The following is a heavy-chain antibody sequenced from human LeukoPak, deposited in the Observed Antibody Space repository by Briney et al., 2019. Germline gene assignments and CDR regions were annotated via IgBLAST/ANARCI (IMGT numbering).Heavy chain of an antibody. D-gene: IGHD1-1*01. CDR2: INHSGST. CDR3: ARDLQNWNDAPHSYNWFDP. J-gene: IGHJ5*02. Sequence: SETLSLTCAVYGGSFSGYYWSWIRQPPGKGLEWIGEINHSGSTNYNPSLKSRVTISVDTSKNQFSLKLSSVTAADTAVYYCARDLQNWNDAPHSYNWFDPWGQGTLVTVSS. V-gene: IGHV4-34*01. CDR1: GGSFSGYY.